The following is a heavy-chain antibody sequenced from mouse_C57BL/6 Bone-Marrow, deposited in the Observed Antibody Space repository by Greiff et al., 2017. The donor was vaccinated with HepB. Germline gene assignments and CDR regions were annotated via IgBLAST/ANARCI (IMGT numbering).Heavy chain of an antibody. V-gene: IGHV1-18*01. Sequence: EVQLQQSGPELVKPGASVKIPCKASGYTFTDYNMDWVKQSHGKSLEWIGDINPNNGGTIYNQKFKGKATLTVDKSSSTAYMELRSLTSEDTAVYYCARSRRWGLRDPYAMDYWGQGTSVTVSS. CDR3: ARSRRWGLRDPYAMDY. CDR2: INPNNGGT. CDR1: GYTFTDYN. D-gene: IGHD2-4*01. J-gene: IGHJ4*01.